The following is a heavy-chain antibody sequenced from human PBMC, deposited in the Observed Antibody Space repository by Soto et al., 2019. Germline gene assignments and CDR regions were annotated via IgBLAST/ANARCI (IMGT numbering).Heavy chain of an antibody. Sequence: QVQLVQSGAEVKKPGASVKVSCKTSGYTFGNNDINWVRQAPGRGLEWMGWMNAHSGNTGYAHQFNGRVTMTRKTGINTAYRELSSLTSYDTAVYFCARVVAGGHCDYWGQGTQVTVSS. CDR1: GYTFGNND. CDR3: ARVVAGGHCDY. V-gene: IGHV1-8*01. D-gene: IGHD6-19*01. J-gene: IGHJ4*02. CDR2: MNAHSGNT.